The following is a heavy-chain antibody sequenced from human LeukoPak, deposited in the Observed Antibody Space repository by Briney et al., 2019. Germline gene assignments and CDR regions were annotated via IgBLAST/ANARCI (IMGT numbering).Heavy chain of an antibody. J-gene: IGHJ3*02. CDR2: IYYSGST. Sequence: SETLPLTCTVSGGSISSYYWSWIRQPPGKGLEWIGYIYYSGSTNYNPSLKSRVTISVDTSKNQFSLKLSSVTAADTAVYYCASTLTTVTLDAFDIWGQGTMVTVSS. V-gene: IGHV4-59*01. D-gene: IGHD4-17*01. CDR3: ASTLTTVTLDAFDI. CDR1: GGSISSYY.